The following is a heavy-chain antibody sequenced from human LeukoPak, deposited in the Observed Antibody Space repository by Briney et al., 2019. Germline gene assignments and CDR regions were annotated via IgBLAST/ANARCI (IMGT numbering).Heavy chain of an antibody. CDR1: GGSISSYY. D-gene: IGHD6-19*01. J-gene: IGHJ5*02. CDR2: IYTSGSA. Sequence: SESLSLTCTVSGGSISSYYWSWIRQPAGKGLEWIGRIYTSGSANYNPSLKSRVTMSVDTSKNQFSLKLSSVTAADTAVYYCARGRAVAGTFRFDPWGQGTLVTVSS. CDR3: ARGRAVAGTFRFDP. V-gene: IGHV4-4*07.